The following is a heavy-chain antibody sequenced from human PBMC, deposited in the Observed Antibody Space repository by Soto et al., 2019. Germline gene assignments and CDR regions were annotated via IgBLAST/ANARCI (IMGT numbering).Heavy chain of an antibody. Sequence: GGSLRLSCAASGFTFGSYAMNWVRHAPGKGLEWVSSTPGSGGSAYYADSVRGRFTISRDNSKNTVYLQLDSLRPEDLAIYYCAKGGSSGWFYFDFWGQGTQVTV. J-gene: IGHJ4*02. CDR3: AKGGSSGWFYFDF. CDR1: GFTFGSYA. D-gene: IGHD6-19*01. CDR2: TPGSGGSA. V-gene: IGHV3-23*01.